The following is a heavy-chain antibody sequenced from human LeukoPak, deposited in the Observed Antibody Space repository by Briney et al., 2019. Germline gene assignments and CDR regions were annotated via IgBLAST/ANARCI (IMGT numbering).Heavy chain of an antibody. V-gene: IGHV1-18*01. CDR2: ISAYNGNT. Sequence: ASVKVSCKASGYTFTSYGISWVRQAPGQGLEWMGWISAYNGNTNYAQKLQGRVTMTTDTSTSTAYMELRSPRSDDTAVYYCARDQDSGYSSSWYYYWGQGTLVTVSS. CDR1: GYTFTSYG. J-gene: IGHJ4*02. CDR3: ARDQDSGYSSSWYYY. D-gene: IGHD6-13*01.